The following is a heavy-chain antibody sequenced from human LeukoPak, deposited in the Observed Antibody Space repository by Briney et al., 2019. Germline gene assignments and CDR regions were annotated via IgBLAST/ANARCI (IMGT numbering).Heavy chain of an antibody. D-gene: IGHD5-18*01. Sequence: PSETLSLTCAVSGGSNSSYYWSWIRQPPGKGLEWIGYIYYSGSTNYNPSLKSRVTISVDTSKNQFSLKLSSVTAADTAVYYCARDRARGYSYGWGWNYGMDVWVQGTTVTVSS. J-gene: IGHJ6*02. CDR3: ARDRARGYSYGWGWNYGMDV. CDR1: GGSNSSYY. V-gene: IGHV4-59*01. CDR2: IYYSGST.